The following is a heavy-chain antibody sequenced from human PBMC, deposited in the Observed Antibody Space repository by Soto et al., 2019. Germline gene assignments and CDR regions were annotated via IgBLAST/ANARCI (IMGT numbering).Heavy chain of an antibody. CDR1: GFTFGSYA. CDR2: IRDSGVRT. Sequence: RLSCAASGFTFGSYAMSWVRQAPGKGLEWVSSIRDSGVRTHYADSVKGRFTISRDNSKNTMYLQMNSLRAEDTAVYYCAKFISGDSGYFDYWGQGTLVTVSS. CDR3: AKFISGDSGYFDY. J-gene: IGHJ4*02. V-gene: IGHV3-23*01. D-gene: IGHD1-20*01.